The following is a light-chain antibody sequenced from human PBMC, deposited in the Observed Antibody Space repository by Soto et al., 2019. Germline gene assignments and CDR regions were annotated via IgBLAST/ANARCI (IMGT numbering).Light chain of an antibody. V-gene: IGKV1-5*03. CDR2: QAS. CDR1: QSISTW. CDR3: QQYNTYPLT. J-gene: IGKJ4*01. Sequence: DIQMTQSPSTLSASVGDRVTIACRASQSISTWLAWYQQNPGNAPKLLIYQASSLQSGVPSRFSGSGSGTEFTLTISSLQPDDFATYYCQQYNTYPLTFGGGTKVEIK.